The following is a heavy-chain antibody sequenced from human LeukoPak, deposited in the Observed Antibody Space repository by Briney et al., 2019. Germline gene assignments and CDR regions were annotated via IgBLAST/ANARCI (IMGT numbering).Heavy chain of an antibody. D-gene: IGHD6-19*01. CDR1: GGSISSYY. J-gene: IGHJ1*01. Sequence: PSETLSLTCTVSGGSISSYYWSWIRQPAGKGLEWIGRIYTSGSTSYNPSLKSRVTMSVDTSKNQFSLKLSSVTAADTAVYYCAREVVGTPIAVAGTYFQHWGQGTLVTVSS. V-gene: IGHV4-4*07. CDR2: IYTSGST. CDR3: AREVVGTPIAVAGTYFQH.